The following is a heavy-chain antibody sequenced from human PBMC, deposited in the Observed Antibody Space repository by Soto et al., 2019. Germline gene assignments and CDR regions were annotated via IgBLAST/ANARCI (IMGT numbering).Heavy chain of an antibody. CDR3: AKGFSDFWSGYYRSSPFDY. CDR1: EFTFSRYS. CDR2: ISGSGGST. D-gene: IGHD3-3*01. Sequence: GGSLRLSCAASEFTFSRYSMSWVRQAPGKGLEWVSAISGSGGSTYYADSVKGRFTISRDNSKNTLYLQMNSLRAEDTAVYYCAKGFSDFWSGYYRSSPFDYWGQGTLVTVS. J-gene: IGHJ4*02. V-gene: IGHV3-23*01.